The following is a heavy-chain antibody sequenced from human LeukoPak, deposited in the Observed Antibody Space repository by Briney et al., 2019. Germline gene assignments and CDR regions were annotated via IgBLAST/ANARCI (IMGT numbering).Heavy chain of an antibody. D-gene: IGHD3-10*01. J-gene: IGHJ4*02. CDR1: GYTFTSYA. Sequence: ASVKVSCNTSGYTFTSYALYWVRQAPGHGLEWIGWMNPNSGNTGYGQKFQGRVTLTRNTSVSTAYMELDSLTSEDTAVYYCARGLRQLWLGEFAYWGQGTLVTVSS. CDR3: ARGLRQLWLGEFAY. CDR2: MNPNSGNT. V-gene: IGHV1-8*01.